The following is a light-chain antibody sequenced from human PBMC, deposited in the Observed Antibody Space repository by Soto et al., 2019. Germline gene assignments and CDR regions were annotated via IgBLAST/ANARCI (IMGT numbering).Light chain of an antibody. J-gene: IGKJ1*01. CDR1: QSVSSN. CDR2: GAS. V-gene: IGKV3-15*01. Sequence: EIVMTQSTATLSVSPGERATLSCRASQSVSSNLAWYQQKPGQAPRLLIYGASTRATGIPARFSGSGSGTEFTLTISSLQSEDFAVYYCQQYNNWPPWTFSQGTKVAIK. CDR3: QQYNNWPPWT.